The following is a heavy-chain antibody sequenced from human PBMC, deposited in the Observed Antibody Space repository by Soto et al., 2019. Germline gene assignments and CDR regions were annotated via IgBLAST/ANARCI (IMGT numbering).Heavy chain of an antibody. V-gene: IGHV1-69*01. CDR2: IIPIFGTA. CDR3: ARGGAAAGPRKNYYYYGMDV. D-gene: IGHD6-13*01. Sequence: QVQLVQSGAEVKKPGSSVKVSCKASGGTFSSYAISWVRQAPGQGLEWMGGIIPIFGTANYAQKLQGRVTITADESTSTAYMELSSLRSEDTAVYYCARGGAAAGPRKNYYYYGMDVWGQGTTVTVSS. CDR1: GGTFSSYA. J-gene: IGHJ6*02.